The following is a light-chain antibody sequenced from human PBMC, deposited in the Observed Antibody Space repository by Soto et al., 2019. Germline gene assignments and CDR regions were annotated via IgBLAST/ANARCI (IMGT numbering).Light chain of an antibody. V-gene: IGKV3-15*01. J-gene: IGKJ4*01. CDR2: DAS. CDR3: QQYNNWPPLT. CDR1: QSISTN. Sequence: EIVMTQSPATLSVSPGERATLSCRASQSISTNLAWYQQKPGQAPRLLIYDASTRATGFPARFSGSGSGTEFTLTISSLQSEDFAVYYCQQYNNWPPLTFGGGTRVEIK.